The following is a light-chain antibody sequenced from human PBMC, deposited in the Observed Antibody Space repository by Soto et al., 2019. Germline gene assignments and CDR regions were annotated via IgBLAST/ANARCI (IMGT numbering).Light chain of an antibody. J-gene: IGKJ1*01. Sequence: EIVLTQSPGTLSLSPGERATLSCRASQSVRSDYLAWYQQKPGQAPRLLIYGASTRATDIPPRFSGSGSGTEFILTISSLQSEDFAVYYCQQYSNWPRTFGQGTKVDI. CDR1: QSVRSD. CDR2: GAS. CDR3: QQYSNWPRT. V-gene: IGKV3-15*01.